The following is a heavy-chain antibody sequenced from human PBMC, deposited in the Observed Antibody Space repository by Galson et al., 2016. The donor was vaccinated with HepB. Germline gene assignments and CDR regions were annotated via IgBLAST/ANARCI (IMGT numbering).Heavy chain of an antibody. J-gene: IGHJ6*02. CDR2: RYLGDLDI. Sequence: QSGAEGQKPGESLKIYRKGSGYTFSSYWRGWVRHMPGDGVVWTGIRYLGDLDISYSSPFEGQVTISVDKSIRTAYLQWSSLKASDTAVYYCKRSITGSYDFWGANYNYYAMDVWGQGTTVTVSS. D-gene: IGHD3-3*01. CDR3: KRSITGSYDFWGANYNYYAMDV. CDR1: GYTFSSYW. V-gene: IGHV5-51*01.